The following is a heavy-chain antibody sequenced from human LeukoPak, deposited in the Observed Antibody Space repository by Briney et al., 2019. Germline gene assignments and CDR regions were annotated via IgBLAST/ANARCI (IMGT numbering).Heavy chain of an antibody. V-gene: IGHV3-23*01. Sequence: PGGSLRLSCAASGFTFKDYAMTWVRQAPGKGLELVSSVSGTGGTTYYADSVKGRFTISRDNSKNTLYLEMNSLRAEDTAVYSCAKGGDIVVVPDYFGMDVWGQGTTVTVSS. CDR1: GFTFKDYA. CDR2: VSGTGGTT. D-gene: IGHD2-2*01. CDR3: AKGGDIVVVPDYFGMDV. J-gene: IGHJ6*02.